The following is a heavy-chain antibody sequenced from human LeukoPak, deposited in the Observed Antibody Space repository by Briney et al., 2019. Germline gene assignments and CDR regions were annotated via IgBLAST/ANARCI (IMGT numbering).Heavy chain of an antibody. J-gene: IGHJ5*01. CDR2: INSDGTTT. Sequence: GGSLRLSCAASGFTFNDYWMHWVRRGPGKGLVWVSRINSDGTTTTYADSVKGRFTISRDNAKNTLYLQMNSLRAEDTAVYYCARAGQGFDSWGQGTLVTVSA. CDR1: GFTFNDYW. CDR3: ARAGQGFDS. V-gene: IGHV3-74*01.